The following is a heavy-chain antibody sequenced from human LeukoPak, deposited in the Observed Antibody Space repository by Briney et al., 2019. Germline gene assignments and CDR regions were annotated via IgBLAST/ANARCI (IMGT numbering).Heavy chain of an antibody. Sequence: ASVKVSCKASGGTFSSYAISWVRQAPGQGLEWMGGIIPIFGTANYAQKFQGRGTITVDESTSTAYMELSSLRSEDTAVYYCARDQRLRYSGSDWFDPWGQGTLVTVSS. D-gene: IGHD5-12*01. CDR3: ARDQRLRYSGSDWFDP. V-gene: IGHV1-69*13. J-gene: IGHJ5*02. CDR1: GGTFSSYA. CDR2: IIPIFGTA.